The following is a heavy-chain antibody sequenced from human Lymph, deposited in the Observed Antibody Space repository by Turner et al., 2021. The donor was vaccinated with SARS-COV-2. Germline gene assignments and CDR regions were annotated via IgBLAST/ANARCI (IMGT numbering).Heavy chain of an antibody. Sequence: QVQLVQSGAEVKQPGASVQVSCKASGYTFTGYYMHWVRQAPGQGLEGMGWINPNRGGTNDPQKFQGRVTMTRDTSISRAYMELSRLRSDDTAVYYCARSRDLQSMIRGVDPFDYWGQGTLVTVSS. CDR3: ARSRDLQSMIRGVDPFDY. J-gene: IGHJ4*02. CDR1: GYTFTGYY. D-gene: IGHD3-10*01. CDR2: INPNRGGT. V-gene: IGHV1-2*02.